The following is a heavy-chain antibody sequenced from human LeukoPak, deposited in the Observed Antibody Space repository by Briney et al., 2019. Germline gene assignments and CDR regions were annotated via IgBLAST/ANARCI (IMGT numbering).Heavy chain of an antibody. CDR1: GDSVSSNSAA. J-gene: IGHJ5*02. CDR2: TYYRSKWYN. CDR3: ARDLQVRHTTVVNWFDP. D-gene: IGHD1-1*01. V-gene: IGHV6-1*01. Sequence: SQTLSLTCAISGDSVSSNSAAWNWIRQSPSRGLEWLGRTYYRSKWYNDSAVSVKSRITINPDTSKNQFFLQLNSVPPEDTAVYYCARDLQVRHTTVVNWFDPWGQGTLVTVSS.